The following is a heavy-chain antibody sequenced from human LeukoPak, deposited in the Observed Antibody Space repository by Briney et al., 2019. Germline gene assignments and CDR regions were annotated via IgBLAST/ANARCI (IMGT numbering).Heavy chain of an antibody. D-gene: IGHD6-6*01. CDR1: GYSFTSYW. Sequence: GGSLKISCKGSGYSFTSYWIGWVRQMPGKGLEWMGIIYPGDSDTRYSPSFQGQVTISADKSISTAYLQWSSLKASDTAMYYCARQVVGSIAARDYYFDYWGQGTLVTVSS. V-gene: IGHV5-51*01. J-gene: IGHJ4*02. CDR3: ARQVVGSIAARDYYFDY. CDR2: IYPGDSDT.